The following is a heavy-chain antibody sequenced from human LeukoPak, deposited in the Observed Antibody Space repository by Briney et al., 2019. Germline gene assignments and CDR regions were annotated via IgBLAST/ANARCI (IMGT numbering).Heavy chain of an antibody. V-gene: IGHV3-23*01. J-gene: IGHJ4*02. CDR3: AKGGSSSSEGG. D-gene: IGHD6-6*01. CDR2: ISSGAGSP. CDR1: GFTFASYA. Sequence: GGSLRLSCEASGFTFASYALAWVRQAPGEGPEWVSTISSGAGSPFYADSVRGRFTISRDNSKNTLSLHMTSLRPEDTAVYYCAKGGSSSSEGGWGQGTLVTVSS.